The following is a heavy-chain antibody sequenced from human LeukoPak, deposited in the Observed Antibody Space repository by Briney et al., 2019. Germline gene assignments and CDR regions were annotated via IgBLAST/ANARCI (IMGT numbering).Heavy chain of an antibody. V-gene: IGHV3-66*01. CDR3: ARDHPYCSSTRCSADVDAFDI. D-gene: IGHD2-2*01. CDR2: IYSCGRT. J-gene: IGHJ3*02. Sequence: PGGSLRLSCAASGFTVSRNYMSGVRQAPGKGLEGVSIIYSCGRTYYADSVKGRFTISRDNSKNTLYLQMNSLRAEDTAVYYCARDHPYCSSTRCSADVDAFDIWGQGTMVTVSS. CDR1: GFTVSRNY.